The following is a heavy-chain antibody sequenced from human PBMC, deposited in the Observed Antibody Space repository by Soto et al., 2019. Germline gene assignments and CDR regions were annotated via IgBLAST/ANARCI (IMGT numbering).Heavy chain of an antibody. V-gene: IGHV3-48*01. CDR3: ARELERAFDY. CDR1: GFTFRNYG. D-gene: IGHD1-1*01. J-gene: IGHJ4*01. Sequence: GGSLRLSCAASGFTFRNYGMNWVRQAPGKGLEWVSYIGIGSSTTYYADSVKGRFTISSDNAKNTLYLQMNSLRAEDTAVYYCARELERAFDYWGQGTLVTVSS. CDR2: IGIGSSTT.